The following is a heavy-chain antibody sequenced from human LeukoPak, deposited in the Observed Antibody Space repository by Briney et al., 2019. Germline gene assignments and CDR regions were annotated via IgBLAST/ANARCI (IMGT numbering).Heavy chain of an antibody. V-gene: IGHV3-23*01. CDR2: ISGSGGST. J-gene: IGHJ1*01. CDR1: GLTVGSNY. D-gene: IGHD4-23*01. CDR3: AKDRYGGNSVIFSEYFHH. Sequence: GGSLRLSCAASGLTVGSNYMSWVRQAPGKGLEWVSAISGSGGSTYYADSVKGRFTISRDNSKNTLYLQMNSLRAEDTAVYYCAKDRYGGNSVIFSEYFHHWGQGTLVSVSS.